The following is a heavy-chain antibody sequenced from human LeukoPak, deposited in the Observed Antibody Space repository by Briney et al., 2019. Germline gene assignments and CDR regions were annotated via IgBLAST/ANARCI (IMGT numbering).Heavy chain of an antibody. Sequence: SETLSLTCTVSSYSISSGYYWGWIRQPPGKGLEWIGSIYHSGSTYYNPSLKSRVTISVDTSKNQFSLKLSSVTAADTAVYYCARAVNLKRLLLRNGPYAFDIWGQGTMVTVSS. J-gene: IGHJ3*02. CDR1: SYSISSGYY. CDR2: IYHSGST. V-gene: IGHV4-38-2*02. D-gene: IGHD3-22*01. CDR3: ARAVNLKRLLLRNGPYAFDI.